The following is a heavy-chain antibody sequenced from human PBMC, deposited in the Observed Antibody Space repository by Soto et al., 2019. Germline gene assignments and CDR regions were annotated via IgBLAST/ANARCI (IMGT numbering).Heavy chain of an antibody. V-gene: IGHV3-30*09. Sequence: QVQLVESGGGVVQPGRSLRLSCAASGFTFSSYAMHWVRQAPGKGLEWVAVISSDGSDKYYADSVKGRFAISRDNSKNTLYVQLNRMIAEDTALYYCARDRQYGAGFIDVWGQGTTVTVSS. CDR1: GFTFSSYA. CDR3: ARDRQYGAGFIDV. CDR2: ISSDGSDK. J-gene: IGHJ6*02. D-gene: IGHD3-10*01.